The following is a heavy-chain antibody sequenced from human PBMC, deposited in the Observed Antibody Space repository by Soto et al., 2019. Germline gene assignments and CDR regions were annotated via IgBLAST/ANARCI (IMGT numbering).Heavy chain of an antibody. CDR2: ISSGGSDK. J-gene: IGHJ3*02. CDR1: GFTFSDYY. D-gene: IGHD2-2*01. Sequence: PGGSLRLSCAASGFTFSDYYMSWIRQAPWKGLEWVSHISSGGSDKYHADSVKGRFTISRDNAKKSLYLQMNSLRAEDTAVYYCARDLGGYCRSTSCLDAFDIWGQGTMVTVSS. V-gene: IGHV3-11*01. CDR3: ARDLGGYCRSTSCLDAFDI.